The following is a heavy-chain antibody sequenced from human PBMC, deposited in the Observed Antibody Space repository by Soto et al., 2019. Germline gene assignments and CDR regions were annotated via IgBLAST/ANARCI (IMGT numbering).Heavy chain of an antibody. J-gene: IGHJ4*02. CDR3: ASPNKNYRGYYFDY. CDR1: GYTFTSYG. D-gene: IGHD3-10*01. CDR2: ISAYNGNT. V-gene: IGHV1-18*01. Sequence: ASVKVSCKASGYTFTSYGISWVRQAPGQGLEWMGWISAYNGNTNYAQKLKGRVTMTTDKSTTTAYMELSSLTPEDTAVYYCASPNKNYRGYYFDYWGQGTQVTVSS.